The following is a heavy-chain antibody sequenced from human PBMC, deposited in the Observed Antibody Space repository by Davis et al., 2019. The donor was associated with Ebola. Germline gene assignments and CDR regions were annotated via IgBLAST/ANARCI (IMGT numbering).Heavy chain of an antibody. Sequence: AASVKVSCKASGYTFTSYYMHWVRQAPGQGLEWMGIINPSGGSTSYAQKFQGRVTMTTDTSTSTAYMELRSLRSDDTAVYYCARDYPLSWFDPWGQGTLVTVSS. CDR1: GYTFTSYY. CDR3: ARDYPLSWFDP. V-gene: IGHV1-46*01. CDR2: INPSGGST. J-gene: IGHJ5*02. D-gene: IGHD3-16*02.